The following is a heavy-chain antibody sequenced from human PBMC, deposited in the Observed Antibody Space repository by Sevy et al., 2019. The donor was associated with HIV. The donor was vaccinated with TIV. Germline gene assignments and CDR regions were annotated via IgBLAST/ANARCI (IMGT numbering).Heavy chain of an antibody. V-gene: IGHV3-30*03. J-gene: IGHJ6*02. Sequence: GGSLRLSCEVSGFTLDTYVMHWVRQAPGKGLEWVAGLSYHETVKYYGESVKGRFTISSDNSNNTLDLQMNSLRAEDTAIYYCARIKGASSSYAMDVWGQGTTVTVSS. CDR2: LSYHETVK. CDR3: ARIKGASSSYAMDV. D-gene: IGHD2-2*01. CDR1: GFTLDTYV.